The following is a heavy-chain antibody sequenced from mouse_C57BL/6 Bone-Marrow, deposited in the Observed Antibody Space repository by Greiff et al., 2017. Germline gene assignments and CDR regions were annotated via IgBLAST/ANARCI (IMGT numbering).Heavy chain of an antibody. J-gene: IGHJ3*01. D-gene: IGHD2-4*01. CDR1: GYTFTNYW. V-gene: IGHV1-63*01. Sequence: QVHVKQSGAELVRPGTSVKMSCKASGYTFTNYWIGWAKQRPGHGLEWIGDIYPGGGYTNYNEKFKGKATLTADKSSSTAFMQFSSLTSEDSAIFYWAGCDYGGGFAYWGQGTLVTVSA. CDR3: AGCDYGGGFAY. CDR2: IYPGGGYT.